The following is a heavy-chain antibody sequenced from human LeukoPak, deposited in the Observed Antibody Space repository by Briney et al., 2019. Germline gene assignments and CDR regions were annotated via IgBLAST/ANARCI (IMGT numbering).Heavy chain of an antibody. Sequence: SETLSLTCTVSGGSISSGDYSWSWIRQPPGKGLEWIGYIYYSGSTYYNPSLKSRVTISVDTSKNQFSLKLSSVTAADTAVYYCARVLPVSGSPIDYWGQGTLVTVSS. J-gene: IGHJ4*02. CDR3: ARVLPVSGSPIDY. CDR2: IYYSGST. D-gene: IGHD3-16*01. CDR1: GGSISSGDYS. V-gene: IGHV4-30-4*01.